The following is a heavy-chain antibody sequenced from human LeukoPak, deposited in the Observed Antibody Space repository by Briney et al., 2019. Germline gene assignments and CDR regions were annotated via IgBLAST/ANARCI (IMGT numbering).Heavy chain of an antibody. V-gene: IGHV3-33*01. CDR2: IWYDGSNK. J-gene: IGHJ3*02. D-gene: IGHD3-22*01. CDR3: ARDSVEDSRGAFDI. CDR1: GFTFSSYG. Sequence: GGSLRLSCAASGFTFSSYGMHWVRQAPGKGLERVAVIWYDGSNKYYADSVKGRFTISRDNSKNTLYLQMNSLRAEDTAVYYCARDSVEDSRGAFDIWGQGTMVTVSS.